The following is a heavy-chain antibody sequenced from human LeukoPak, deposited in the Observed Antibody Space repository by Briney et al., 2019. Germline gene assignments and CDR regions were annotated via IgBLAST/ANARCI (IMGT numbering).Heavy chain of an antibody. V-gene: IGHV1-69*04. CDR1: GGTFSSYA. Sequence: SVTVSCKASGGTFSSYAISWVRQAPGQGLEWMGRIIPILGIANYAQKFQGRVTITADKSTSTAYMELSSLRSEDTAVYYCATIIGYCSSTSCSNYYYYGMDVWGQGTTVTVSS. CDR3: ATIIGYCSSTSCSNYYYYGMDV. J-gene: IGHJ6*02. CDR2: IIPILGIA. D-gene: IGHD2-2*01.